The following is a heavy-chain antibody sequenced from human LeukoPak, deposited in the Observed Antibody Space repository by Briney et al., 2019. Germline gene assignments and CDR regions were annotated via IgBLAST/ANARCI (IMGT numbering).Heavy chain of an antibody. CDR3: TRDQTPYY. CDR2: IKSKSDGGTI. CDR1: GFTFTNAW. Sequence: PGGSLRLSCAASGFTFTNAWMSWVRQAPGKGLEWVGRIKSKSDGGTIDYGAPVKGRFTISRDDSKSIAYLQMNSLKTEDTAVYYCTRDQTPYYWGQGTLVTVSS. V-gene: IGHV3-15*01. J-gene: IGHJ4*02.